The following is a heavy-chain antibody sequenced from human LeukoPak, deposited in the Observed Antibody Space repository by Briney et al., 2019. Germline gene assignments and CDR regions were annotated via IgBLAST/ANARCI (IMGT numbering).Heavy chain of an antibody. CDR3: ARGGWQLANLDY. CDR1: EGTFSSYT. J-gene: IGHJ4*02. V-gene: IGHV1-69*02. D-gene: IGHD6-6*01. Sequence: SVKVSCKASEGTFSSYTISWVRQAPGQGLEWMGRIIPILGIANYAQKFQGRVTITADKSTSTAYMELSSLRSEDTAVYYCARGGWQLANLDYWGQGTLVTVSS. CDR2: IIPILGIA.